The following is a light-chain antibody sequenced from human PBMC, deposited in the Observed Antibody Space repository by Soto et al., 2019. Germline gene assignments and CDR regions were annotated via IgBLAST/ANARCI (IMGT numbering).Light chain of an antibody. CDR1: SSDVGGYDY. Sequence: QSALTQPPSASGSPGQSVTISCTGTSSDVGGYDYVSWYQQHPGKAPKLMIYEVTKRPSGVPDRFSGSKSGNTASLTVARLQAEDEADYFCSTYVGSIRVFGGGTKLTVL. CDR2: EVT. CDR3: STYVGSIRV. V-gene: IGLV2-8*01. J-gene: IGLJ3*02.